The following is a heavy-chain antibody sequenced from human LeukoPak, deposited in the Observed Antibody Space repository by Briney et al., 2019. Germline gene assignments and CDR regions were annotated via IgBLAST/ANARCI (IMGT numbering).Heavy chain of an antibody. V-gene: IGHV5-51*01. Sequence: GESLKISCQGSGYSFSTYWITWVRQKPGKGLEWMGIIWPDDSDTRYSPSFQGQVTISADKSIRTADLQWIRLKASDTAMYYCARRAGYDSSGYPEPFDIWGQGTMVTVSS. CDR2: IWPDDSDT. J-gene: IGHJ3*02. CDR1: GYSFSTYW. D-gene: IGHD3-22*01. CDR3: ARRAGYDSSGYPEPFDI.